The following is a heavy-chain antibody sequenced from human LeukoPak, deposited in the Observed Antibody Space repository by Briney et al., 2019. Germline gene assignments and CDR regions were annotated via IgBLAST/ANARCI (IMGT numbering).Heavy chain of an antibody. D-gene: IGHD3-3*01. CDR1: GFTFSSYW. Sequence: GGSLRLSCAASGFTFSSYWMSWVRQAPGKGLEWVSSISSGSEYIYYSDSVKGRFTISRDNGKKSLYLEMNTLRAEDTAVYYCARIGKVGRFLEWLFVDYWGQGTLVTVSS. V-gene: IGHV3-21*01. CDR3: ARIGKVGRFLEWLFVDY. CDR2: ISSGSEYI. J-gene: IGHJ4*02.